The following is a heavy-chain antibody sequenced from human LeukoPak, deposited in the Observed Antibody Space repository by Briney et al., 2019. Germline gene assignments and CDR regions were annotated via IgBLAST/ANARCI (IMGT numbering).Heavy chain of an antibody. Sequence: ASVKVSCKASGYTFTDYNIHWVRQAPGQGLEWMGWINPNSGGTNYAQKFQGRVHMTRDTSISTAYMELSRLRSDDTALYYCARVVYYFYATDVWGQGTTVTVSS. CDR1: GYTFTDYN. J-gene: IGHJ6*02. D-gene: IGHD2-8*01. CDR2: INPNSGGT. CDR3: ARVVYYFYATDV. V-gene: IGHV1-2*02.